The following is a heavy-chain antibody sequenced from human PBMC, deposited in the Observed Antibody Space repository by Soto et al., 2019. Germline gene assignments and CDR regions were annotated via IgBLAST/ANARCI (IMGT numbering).Heavy chain of an antibody. D-gene: IGHD5-18*01. CDR3: GRGGSDSPMAPGY. CDR2: INPDGSAT. V-gene: IGHV3-74*01. J-gene: IGHJ4*02. CDR1: VFTCSSYW. Sequence: GTLRLSCAASVFTCSSYWMHWVRQAPGKGLVWVSRINPDGSATNYADSVKGRFTISRDNAKNTLYLQMNSLRAEDTAVFYCGRGGSDSPMAPGYWGQGTLVTVSS.